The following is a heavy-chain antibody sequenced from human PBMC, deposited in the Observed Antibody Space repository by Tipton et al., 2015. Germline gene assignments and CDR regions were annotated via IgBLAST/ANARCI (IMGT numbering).Heavy chain of an antibody. V-gene: IGHV3-72*01. CDR1: GFTFSDRY. D-gene: IGHD1-1*01. CDR2: IRNKANSYTA. J-gene: IGHJ4*02. Sequence: SLRLSCAASGFTFSDRYMDWVRQAPGKGLEWVGRIRNKANSYTAEYAASVTGRFTISRDDSKNALYLQMNSLKSEDTAVYYCTTDPSPPGSGSNSDFWGQGTLVTVSS. CDR3: TTDPSPPGSGSNSDF.